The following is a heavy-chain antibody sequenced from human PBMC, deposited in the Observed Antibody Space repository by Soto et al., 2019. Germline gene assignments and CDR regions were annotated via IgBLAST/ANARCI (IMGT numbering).Heavy chain of an antibody. CDR2: ISGSSGNI. CDR1: GFTFSDYY. J-gene: IGHJ6*03. V-gene: IGHV3-11*01. Sequence: QVQLVESGGSVGKPGGSLRLSCAASGFTFSDYYMSWTRQAPGKGLEWVAYISGSSGNIYYADSVKGRFTISRDNAKNSLYLQMNSLRADDTAVYYCARDRYSGSDAYMDVWGNGTSVTVSS. D-gene: IGHD5-12*01. CDR3: ARDRYSGSDAYMDV.